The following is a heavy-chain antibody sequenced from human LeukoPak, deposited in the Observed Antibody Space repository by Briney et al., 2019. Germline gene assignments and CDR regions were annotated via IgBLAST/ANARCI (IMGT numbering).Heavy chain of an antibody. CDR1: GFTFSSYA. CDR2: ISYDGSNK. V-gene: IGHV3-30-3*01. Sequence: GGSLRLSCAASGFTFSSYAMHWVRQAPGKGLEWVAVISYDGSNKYYADSVKDRFTISRDNSKNTLYLQMNSLRAEDTAVYYCASAGYSSFFYFDYWGQGTLVTVSS. J-gene: IGHJ4*02. D-gene: IGHD5-18*01. CDR3: ASAGYSSFFYFDY.